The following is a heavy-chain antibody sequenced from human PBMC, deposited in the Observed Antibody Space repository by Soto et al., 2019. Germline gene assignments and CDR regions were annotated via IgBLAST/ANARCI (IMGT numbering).Heavy chain of an antibody. D-gene: IGHD6-13*01. J-gene: IGHJ5*02. CDR3: ARLPGIASNWFDP. CDR2: IYPGDSDT. Sequence: PGGALEIPRKGSGNSFTRYWIGLVRPMPGKGLEWMGIIYPGDSDTRYSPSFQGQVTISADKSISTAYLQWSSLKASDTAMYYCARLPGIASNWFDPWGQGTLVTVSS. V-gene: IGHV5-51*01. CDR1: GNSFTRYW.